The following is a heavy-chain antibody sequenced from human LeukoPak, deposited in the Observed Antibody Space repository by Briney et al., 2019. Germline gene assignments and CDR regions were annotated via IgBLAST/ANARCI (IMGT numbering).Heavy chain of an antibody. D-gene: IGHD3-10*01. J-gene: IGHJ3*02. CDR1: GFTFSMYA. Sequence: GGSLRLSCAVSGFTFSMYAMAWVRQAPGKGLEWVAVISYDGSNKYYADSVKGRFTISRDNSKNTLYLQMNSLRAEDTAVYYCAKNGFDYYGSGSYGDAFDIWGQGTMVTVSS. CDR3: AKNGFDYYGSGSYGDAFDI. CDR2: ISYDGSNK. V-gene: IGHV3-30*18.